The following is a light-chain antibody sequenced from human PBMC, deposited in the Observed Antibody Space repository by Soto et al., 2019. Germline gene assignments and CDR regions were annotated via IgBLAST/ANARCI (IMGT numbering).Light chain of an antibody. CDR3: QQGSTTPIT. J-gene: IGKJ5*01. V-gene: IGKV1-39*01. CDR2: SAF. CDR1: QNIGSF. Sequence: QVSQSPSSLSASLGDRVTITCRASQNIGSFLNWYQQKPGEAPRLLVYSAFRIQSGVPSRFNASGSGTDFTLSISSLQPEDFSTYYCQQGSTTPITFGLGTRLEIK.